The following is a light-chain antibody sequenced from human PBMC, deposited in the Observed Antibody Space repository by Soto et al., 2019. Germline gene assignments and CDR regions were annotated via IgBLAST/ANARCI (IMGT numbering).Light chain of an antibody. CDR3: HQYNDWPRT. Sequence: EIVLTQSPATLSVSPGERGTLSCRASQSVGSHLAWYQQKPGQAPRLLIYGASTRATGIPARFSASGSETGFTLTISSLQSEDFAVYYCHQYNDWPRTFGGGTKVEIE. J-gene: IGKJ4*01. CDR2: GAS. CDR1: QSVGSH. V-gene: IGKV3-15*01.